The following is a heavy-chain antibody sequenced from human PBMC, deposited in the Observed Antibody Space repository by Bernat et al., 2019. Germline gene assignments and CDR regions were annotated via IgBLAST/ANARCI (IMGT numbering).Heavy chain of an antibody. D-gene: IGHD3-22*01. J-gene: IGHJ4*02. CDR1: GSTVSSNH. CDR2: ISSSSSTI. CDR3: ARDRKDSSGYYPSGSLDY. V-gene: IGHV3-48*02. Sequence: EVQLVESGGGLIQPGGSLRLSCAASGSTVSSNHMNWVRRAPGKGLEWVSYISSSSSTIYYADSVKGRFTISRDNAKNSLYLQMNSLRDEDTAVYYCARDRKDSSGYYPSGSLDYWGQGTLVTVSS.